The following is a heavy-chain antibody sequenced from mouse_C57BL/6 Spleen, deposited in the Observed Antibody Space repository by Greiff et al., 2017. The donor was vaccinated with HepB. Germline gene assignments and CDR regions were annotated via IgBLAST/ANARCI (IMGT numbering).Heavy chain of an antibody. Sequence: EVMLVESGPELVKPGASVKISCKASGYSFTGYYMNWVKQSPEKSLEWIGEINPSTGGTTYNQKFKAKATLTVDKSSSTAYMQLKSLTSEDSAVYYGARKGTKDYFDYWGQGTTLTVSS. CDR3: ARKGTKDYFDY. J-gene: IGHJ2*01. V-gene: IGHV1-42*01. CDR1: GYSFTGYY. D-gene: IGHD3-3*01. CDR2: INPSTGGT.